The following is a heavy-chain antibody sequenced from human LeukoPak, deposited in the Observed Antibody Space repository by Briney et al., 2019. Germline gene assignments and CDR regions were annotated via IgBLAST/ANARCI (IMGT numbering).Heavy chain of an antibody. CDR2: IKQDGSEK. J-gene: IGHJ6*02. CDR3: ARALWSGPVYYGMDV. D-gene: IGHD3-10*01. Sequence: GGSLRLSCAASGFTFSSYWMSWVRQAPGKGLEWVANIKQDGSEKYYVDSVKGRFTISRDNAKNSLYLQMNSLRAEDTAVYYCARALWSGPVYYGMDVWGQGTTVTVSS. V-gene: IGHV3-7*03. CDR1: GFTFSSYW.